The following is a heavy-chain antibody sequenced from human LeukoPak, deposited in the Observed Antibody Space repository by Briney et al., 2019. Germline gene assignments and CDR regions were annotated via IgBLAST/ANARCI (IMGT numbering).Heavy chain of an antibody. CDR2: IYTSGST. Sequence: QVQLQESGPGLAKPSQTLSLTCTVSGGSISSGSYYWSSIRQPAGERPEWIGRIYTSGSTNYNPPLKSPVTISVDTSKNQFSLKLSSVTAADTAVYYCARDSILSYYLDVWGKGTTVTVSS. V-gene: IGHV4-61*02. D-gene: IGHD2/OR15-2a*01. CDR1: GGSISSGSYY. J-gene: IGHJ6*03. CDR3: ARDSILSYYLDV.